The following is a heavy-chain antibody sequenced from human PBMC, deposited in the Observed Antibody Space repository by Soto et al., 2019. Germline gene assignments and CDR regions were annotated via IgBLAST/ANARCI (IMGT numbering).Heavy chain of an antibody. CDR1: GFAFRLYG. Sequence: PGGPLRLSCPAYGFAFRLYGIHWSRRAPGKGLEWVALIRNDGSDKYYAESVTGRFTISRDNSKNTVYLQMNSLRAEDTALYFCARAPRMAPFDIWGQGT. J-gene: IGHJ3*02. V-gene: IGHV3-33*01. CDR2: IRNDGSDK. CDR3: ARAPRMAPFDI.